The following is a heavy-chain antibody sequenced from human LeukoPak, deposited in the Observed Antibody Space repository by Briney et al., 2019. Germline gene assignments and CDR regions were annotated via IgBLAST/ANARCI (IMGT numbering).Heavy chain of an antibody. V-gene: IGHV3-21*01. CDR2: ISSSSSYI. D-gene: IGHD4-17*01. CDR1: GFTFSSYS. J-gene: IGHJ4*02. Sequence: PGGSLRLSCAASGFTFSSYSMNWVRQAPGKGLEWVSSISSSSSYIYYADSVKGRFTISRDNAKNSLYLQMSSLRAEDTAVYYCARWPPTTLIERTTVILWGQGTLVTVSS. CDR3: ARWPPTTLIERTTVIL.